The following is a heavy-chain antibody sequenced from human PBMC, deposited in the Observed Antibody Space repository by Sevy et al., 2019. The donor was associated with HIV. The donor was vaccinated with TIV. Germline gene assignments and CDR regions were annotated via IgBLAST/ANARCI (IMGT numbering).Heavy chain of an antibody. CDR2: IYYSGST. Sequence: SEILSLTCTVSGGSISSSSYYWGWIRQPPGKGLEWIGSIYYSGSTYYNPSLKSRVTISVDTSKNQFSLKLSSVTAADTAVYYCARLGAAAGPPYFDYWGQGTLVTVSS. D-gene: IGHD6-13*01. CDR3: ARLGAAAGPPYFDY. V-gene: IGHV4-39*01. CDR1: GGSISSSSYY. J-gene: IGHJ4*02.